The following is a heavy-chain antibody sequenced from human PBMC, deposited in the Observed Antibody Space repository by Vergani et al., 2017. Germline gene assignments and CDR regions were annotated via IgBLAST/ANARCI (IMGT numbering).Heavy chain of an antibody. V-gene: IGHV3-30*18. CDR3: AKDRGGYSGYDYDRRYFDY. CDR1: GFTFSSYG. D-gene: IGHD5-12*01. Sequence: QVQLVESGGGVVQPGRSLRLSCAASGFTFSSYGMHWVRQAPGKGLEWVAVISYDGSNKYYADSVKGRFTISRDNSKNTLYLQMNSLRAEDTAVYYCAKDRGGYSGYDYDRRYFDYWGQGTLVTVSS. CDR2: ISYDGSNK. J-gene: IGHJ4*02.